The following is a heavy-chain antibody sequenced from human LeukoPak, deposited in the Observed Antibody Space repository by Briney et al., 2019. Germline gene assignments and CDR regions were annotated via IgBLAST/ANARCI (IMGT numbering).Heavy chain of an antibody. CDR3: ARAAMVRGVSLGINWFDP. CDR2: IYYSGST. D-gene: IGHD3-10*01. J-gene: IGHJ5*02. CDR1: GGSISSYY. Sequence: SETLSRTCTVSGGSISSYYWSWIRQPPGKGLEWIGYIYYSGSTYYNPSLKSRVTISVDTSKNQFSLKLSSVTAADTAVYYCARAAMVRGVSLGINWFDPWGQGTLVTVSS. V-gene: IGHV4-59*12.